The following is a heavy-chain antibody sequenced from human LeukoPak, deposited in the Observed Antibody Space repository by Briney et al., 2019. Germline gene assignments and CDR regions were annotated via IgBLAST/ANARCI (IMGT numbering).Heavy chain of an antibody. CDR3: ARDYPTSGIVTIFDY. CDR1: GFTFNNYA. J-gene: IGHJ4*02. D-gene: IGHD1-1*01. V-gene: IGHV3-23*01. Sequence: GGSPRLSCASSGFTFNNYAMTWVRQAPGKGLEWVSSITASGGSTYCADSVKGRFTISRDNSKNTLYPQMSSLRAEDTAVYYCARDYPTSGIVTIFDYWGQGTLVTVSS. CDR2: ITASGGST.